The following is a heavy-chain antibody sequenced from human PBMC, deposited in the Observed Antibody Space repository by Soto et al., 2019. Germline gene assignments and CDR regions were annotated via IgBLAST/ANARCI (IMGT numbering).Heavy chain of an antibody. D-gene: IGHD4-17*01. Sequence: QITLKESGPTLVKPTQTLTLTCTFSGFSLSTSGVGVGWIRQPPGKALEWLALIYWDDDKRYSPSLKSRLTITKDPSKSQVVLTMTNMDPVDTATYYCALSTTVSSGLDYWGQGTLVTVSS. CDR3: ALSTTVSSGLDY. CDR1: GFSLSTSGVG. V-gene: IGHV2-5*02. CDR2: IYWDDDK. J-gene: IGHJ4*02.